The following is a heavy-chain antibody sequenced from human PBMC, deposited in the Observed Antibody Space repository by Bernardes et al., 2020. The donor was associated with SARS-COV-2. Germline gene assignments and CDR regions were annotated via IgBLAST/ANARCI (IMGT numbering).Heavy chain of an antibody. CDR1: GYTLTELS. J-gene: IGHJ5*02. CDR3: ATGPTLLEVGSNWFDP. CDR2: FDPEDGET. D-gene: IGHD2-15*01. V-gene: IGHV1-24*01. Sequence: ASVKVSCKVSGYTLTELSMHWVRQAPGKGLEWMGGFDPEDGETTYAQKFQGRVTMTEDTSTDTAYMELSSLRSEDTAVYYCATGPTLLEVGSNWFDPWGQGTLVTVSS.